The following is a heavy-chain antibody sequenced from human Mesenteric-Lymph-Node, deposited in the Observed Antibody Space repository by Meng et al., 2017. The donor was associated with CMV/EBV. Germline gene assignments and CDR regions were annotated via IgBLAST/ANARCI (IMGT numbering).Heavy chain of an antibody. D-gene: IGHD5-24*01. CDR2: INQNGGEK. J-gene: IGHJ4*02. CDR3: ARVGEGVATNKYLDY. V-gene: IGHV3-7*01. CDR1: GFTFTYYW. Sequence: GESLKISCAASGFTFTYYWMSWVRQAPGKGLEWVANINQNGGEKYYVDSVKGRFTISRDNAKNSLYLQMNSPRAEDRAAYYCARVGEGVATNKYLDYWGQGILVTVSS.